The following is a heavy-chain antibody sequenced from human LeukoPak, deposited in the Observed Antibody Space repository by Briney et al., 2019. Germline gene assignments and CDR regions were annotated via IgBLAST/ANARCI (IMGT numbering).Heavy chain of an antibody. CDR3: AKEPRRDIVATTGDY. CDR1: GFTFSSYA. Sequence: PGGSLRLSCAASGFTFSSYAMSWVRQAPGKGLEWVSAISGSGGSAYYADSVKGRFTISRDNSKNTLYLQMNSLRAEDTAVYYCAKEPRRDIVATTGDYWGQGTLVTVSS. J-gene: IGHJ4*02. D-gene: IGHD5-12*01. V-gene: IGHV3-23*01. CDR2: ISGSGGSA.